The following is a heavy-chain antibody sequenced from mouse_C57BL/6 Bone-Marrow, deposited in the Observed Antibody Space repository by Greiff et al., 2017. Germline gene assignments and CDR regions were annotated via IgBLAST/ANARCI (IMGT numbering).Heavy chain of an antibody. CDR2: IDPENGDT. Sequence: EVQLVESGAELVRPGASVKLSCTASGFSIKDDYMHWVKQRPEQGLEWIGWIDPENGDTEYASKFQGKATITADTSSNTAYLQLSSLTSEDTAVYYCTTYATTVAYYFDYWGQGTTLTVSS. CDR3: TTYATTVAYYFDY. V-gene: IGHV14-4*01. CDR1: GFSIKDDY. D-gene: IGHD1-1*01. J-gene: IGHJ2*01.